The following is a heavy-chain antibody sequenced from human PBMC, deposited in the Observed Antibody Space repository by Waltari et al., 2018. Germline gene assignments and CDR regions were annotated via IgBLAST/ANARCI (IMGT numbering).Heavy chain of an antibody. Sequence: VQLVQSGAEVKRPGASLKVSCKASGYTFTSYAMHWVRQVPGQGLGWMGWINAGSGETKYSQKFQARVPSTRDTSASTAYMELSSLTSEDTAVYYCARVKGYSSNWYYFDYWGQGTLVTVSA. CDR3: ARVKGYSSNWYYFDY. V-gene: IGHV1-3*01. D-gene: IGHD6-13*01. CDR1: GYTFTSYA. J-gene: IGHJ4*02. CDR2: INAGSGET.